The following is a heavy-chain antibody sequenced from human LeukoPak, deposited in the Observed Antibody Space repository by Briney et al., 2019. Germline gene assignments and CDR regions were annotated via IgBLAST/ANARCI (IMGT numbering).Heavy chain of an antibody. Sequence: KPSETLSLTCTVSGGSISSYYWSWIRQPPGKGLEWIGYIYYSGSTNYNPSLKSRVTISVDTSKNQFSLKLSSVTAADTAVYYCARVAPIDYGDDHYYYYYMDVWGKGTTVTVSS. CDR3: ARVAPIDYGDDHYYYYYMDV. CDR2: IYYSGST. D-gene: IGHD4-17*01. J-gene: IGHJ6*03. V-gene: IGHV4-59*01. CDR1: GGSISSYY.